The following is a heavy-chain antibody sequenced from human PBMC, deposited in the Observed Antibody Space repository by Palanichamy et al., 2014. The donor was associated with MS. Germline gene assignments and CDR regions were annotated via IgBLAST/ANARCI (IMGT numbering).Heavy chain of an antibody. J-gene: IGHJ6*02. V-gene: IGHV1-18*04. CDR3: ARDIGPVPGDDYYGLDV. D-gene: IGHD3-10*01. CDR1: GYTFSSYG. CDR2: ISTYNGNT. Sequence: QVQLVQSGAEVKEPGASVRVSCKASGYTFSSYGISWARQAPGQGLEWMGWISTYNGNTKYAQKFQDRVTMTTDTSTTTVHMDLRSLRSDDSAVYFCARDIGPVPGDDYYGLDVWGQGTTVTVSS.